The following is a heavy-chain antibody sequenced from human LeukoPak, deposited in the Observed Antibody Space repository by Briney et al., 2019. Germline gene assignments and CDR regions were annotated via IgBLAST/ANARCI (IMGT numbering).Heavy chain of an antibody. CDR3: AKILGHDSDGYYYYGMDV. Sequence: GGSLRLSCAASGFTFSSYWMSWVRQAPGKGLEWVANIKQDGSEKYYVDSVKGRFTISRDNSKNTVYLQMSSLRAEDTAVYYCAKILGHDSDGYYYYGMDVWGQGTPVIVSS. CDR2: IKQDGSEK. J-gene: IGHJ6*02. V-gene: IGHV3-7*03. D-gene: IGHD3-22*01. CDR1: GFTFSSYW.